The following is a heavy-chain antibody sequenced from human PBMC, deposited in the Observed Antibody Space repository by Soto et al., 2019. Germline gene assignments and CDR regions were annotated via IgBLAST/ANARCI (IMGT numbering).Heavy chain of an antibody. CDR2: IYHTANT. J-gene: IGHJ3*02. D-gene: IGHD3-16*01. Sequence: SETLSLTCAVSGYSISAGYYWGWIRQPPGKGLEWIGMIYHTANTYYNVSLKSRVTISVDTSKNQFSLRLTSVTAADTAVYYCARVMPSRAFDIWGQGTMVTVSS. V-gene: IGHV4-38-2*01. CDR1: GYSISAGYY. CDR3: ARVMPSRAFDI.